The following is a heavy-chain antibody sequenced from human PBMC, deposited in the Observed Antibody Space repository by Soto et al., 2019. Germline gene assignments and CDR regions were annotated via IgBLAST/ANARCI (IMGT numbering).Heavy chain of an antibody. V-gene: IGHV4-59*08. CDR1: GGSISSHF. Sequence: QVQLQESGPGLVKPSETLSLNCPVSGGSISSHFCSWIRQPPGRGLEWIGYINYSGGTNYNASLKSRVTISVDTSKNQFSLKLRSVTAADTAVYYCARASRSGMVDHWGQGILVTVSS. D-gene: IGHD1-1*01. CDR2: INYSGGT. J-gene: IGHJ4*02. CDR3: ARASRSGMVDH.